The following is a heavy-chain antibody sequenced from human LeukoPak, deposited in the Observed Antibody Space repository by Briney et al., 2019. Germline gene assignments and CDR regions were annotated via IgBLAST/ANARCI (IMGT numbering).Heavy chain of an antibody. D-gene: IGHD3-22*01. CDR1: GFTFSAYW. CDR3: VRDLELVYYDTSAYEY. V-gene: IGHV3-74*01. Sequence: GGSLRLSCAASGFTFSAYWMHWVRQVPGKGLEWVSRINNDGSSTTYADSVKGRFTISRDNAKNTLFLQMNSLRAEDMAVYYCVRDLELVYYDTSAYEYWGQGNLVTVSS. J-gene: IGHJ4*02. CDR2: INNDGSST.